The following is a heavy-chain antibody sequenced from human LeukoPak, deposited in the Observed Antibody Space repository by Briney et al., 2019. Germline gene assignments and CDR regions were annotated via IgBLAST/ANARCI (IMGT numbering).Heavy chain of an antibody. Sequence: GGSLTLSCAASGFTFSSYAMSWLRQAPGRGLEWVSAISGSGGSTFYADSVKSRFTISRDNSKNTLYLQMNSVRAEDTAVYYCAKFYSSGWSHFDYWGQGTLVTVSS. CDR3: AKFYSSGWSHFDY. V-gene: IGHV3-23*01. J-gene: IGHJ4*02. CDR2: ISGSGGST. CDR1: GFTFSSYA. D-gene: IGHD6-19*01.